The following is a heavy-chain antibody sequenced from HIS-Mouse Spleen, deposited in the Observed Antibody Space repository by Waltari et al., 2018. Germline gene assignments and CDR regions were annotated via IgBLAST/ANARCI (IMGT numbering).Heavy chain of an antibody. D-gene: IGHD2-8*01. V-gene: IGHV4-59*01. CDR3: ARVAEWWFDP. CDR1: GGSISSYY. CDR2: SYYSGST. Sequence: QVQLQESGPGLVKPSETLSLTCTVSGGSISSYYWSWIRQPPGKGLEWIGYSYYSGSTNTNPTLKSRVPISVDTSKNQFSLKLSSVTAADTAVYYCARVAEWWFDPWGQGTLVTVSS. J-gene: IGHJ5*02.